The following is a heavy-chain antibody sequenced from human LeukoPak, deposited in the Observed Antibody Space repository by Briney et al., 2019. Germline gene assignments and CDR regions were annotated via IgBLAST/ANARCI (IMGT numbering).Heavy chain of an antibody. CDR3: ARDNVLRYFDWLAYNWLDP. Sequence: PSETLSLTCAGYGGSFSGYYWSWIRQPPGKGLEWIGEINHSGSTNYNPSLKSRVTISVDTSKNQFSLKLSSVTAADTAVYYCARDNVLRYFDWLAYNWLDPWGQGTLVTVSS. CDR1: GGSFSGYY. V-gene: IGHV4-34*01. D-gene: IGHD3-9*01. J-gene: IGHJ5*02. CDR2: INHSGST.